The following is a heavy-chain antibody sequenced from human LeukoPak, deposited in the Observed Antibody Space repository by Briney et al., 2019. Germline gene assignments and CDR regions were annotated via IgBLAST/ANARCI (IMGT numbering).Heavy chain of an antibody. D-gene: IGHD5-12*01. Sequence: GGSCRLSCAAPGFTFSSYAMSGVRQAPGKGLEWVSAISGSGGSTYYADSVKGRFTISRDNSKNTLYLQMNSLRAEDTAVYYCAKGGRNDAFDIWGQGTMVTVSS. V-gene: IGHV3-23*01. J-gene: IGHJ3*02. CDR3: AKGGRNDAFDI. CDR1: GFTFSSYA. CDR2: ISGSGGST.